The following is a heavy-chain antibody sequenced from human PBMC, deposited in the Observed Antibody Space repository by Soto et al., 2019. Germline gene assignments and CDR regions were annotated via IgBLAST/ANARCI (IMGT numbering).Heavy chain of an antibody. V-gene: IGHV3-23*01. CDR2: IRGDGGQT. J-gene: IGHJ4*02. CDR1: GFTFTSYG. CDR3: ARDVGLDSDDFFAY. Sequence: LRLSCTASGFTFTSYGMGWVRQTPGKGLQWVSTIRGDGGQTHYTDSVKGRFSISRDNSKNTVYLQMDSLRAEDTAMYFCARDVGLDSDDFFAYWGQGTQVTVSS. D-gene: IGHD3-9*01.